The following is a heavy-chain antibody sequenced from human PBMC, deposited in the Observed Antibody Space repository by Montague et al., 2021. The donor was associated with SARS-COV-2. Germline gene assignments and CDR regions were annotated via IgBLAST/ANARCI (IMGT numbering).Heavy chain of an antibody. J-gene: IGHJ6*02. V-gene: IGHV4-31*03. Sequence: TLSLTCTVSGGSLSSGGYYWSWIRPLPGKGLEWLGYFYYSGXTXYXXXXKXRVFISADMSKNQFFLNLTSVTAADAAVYYCARDLGRTGYYYGLDVWGQGTTVTVSS. D-gene: IGHD3/OR15-3a*01. CDR1: GGSLSSGGYY. CDR2: FYYSGXT. CDR3: ARDLGRTGYYYGLDV.